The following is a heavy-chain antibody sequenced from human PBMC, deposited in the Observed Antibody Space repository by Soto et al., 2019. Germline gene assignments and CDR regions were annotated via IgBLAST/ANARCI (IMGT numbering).Heavy chain of an antibody. CDR1: GYTFTGYY. CDR2: INPNSGGT. D-gene: IGHD7-27*01. Sequence: ASVKVSCKASGYTFTGYYMHWVRQAPGQGLEWMGWINPNSGGTNYAQKFQGWVTMTRDTSISTAYMELSRLRSDDTAVDYCARDRDWGGNTGGAFDIWGQGTMVTVSS. CDR3: ARDRDWGGNTGGAFDI. V-gene: IGHV1-2*04. J-gene: IGHJ3*02.